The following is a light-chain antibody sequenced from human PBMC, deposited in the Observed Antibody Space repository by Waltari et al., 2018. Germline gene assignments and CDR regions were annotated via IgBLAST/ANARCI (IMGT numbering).Light chain of an antibody. V-gene: IGKV3-11*01. CDR3: QQRSNWPWT. CDR2: DAS. Sequence: EIVLTQSPATLSLSPEERATLSCRASQSVSSYLAWNQQKPGQAPRLLIYDASNRATGVPARFSGSGSGTDFTLTISSLEPEDFAVYYCQQRSNWPWTFGQGTKVEIK. J-gene: IGKJ1*01. CDR1: QSVSSY.